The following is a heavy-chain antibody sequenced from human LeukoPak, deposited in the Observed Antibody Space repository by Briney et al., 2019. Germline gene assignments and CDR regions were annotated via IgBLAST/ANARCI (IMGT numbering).Heavy chain of an antibody. J-gene: IGHJ3*02. CDR1: GGSISSGGYS. V-gene: IGHV4-31*11. CDR2: IYYSGST. D-gene: IGHD6-13*01. CDR3: ARDQAADDAFDI. Sequence: SQTLSLTCAVSGGSISSGGYSWSWIRQPPGKGLEWIGYIYYSGSTYYNPSLKSRVTISVDTSKNQFSLKLSSVTAADTAVYYCARDQAADDAFDIWGQGTMVTVSS.